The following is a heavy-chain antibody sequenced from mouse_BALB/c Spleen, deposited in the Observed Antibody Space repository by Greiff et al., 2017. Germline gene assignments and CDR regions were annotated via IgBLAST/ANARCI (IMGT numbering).Heavy chain of an antibody. J-gene: IGHJ3*01. CDR2: ISSGSSTI. CDR1: GFTFSSFG. D-gene: IGHD2-1*01. CDR3: ARSGYGRAFAY. V-gene: IGHV5-17*02. Sequence: EVHLVESGGGLVQPGGSRKLSCAASGFTFSSFGMHWVRQAPEKGLEWVAYISSGSSTIYYADTVKGRFTISRDNPKNTLFLQMTSLRSEDTAMYYCARSGYGRAFAYWGQGTLVTVSA.